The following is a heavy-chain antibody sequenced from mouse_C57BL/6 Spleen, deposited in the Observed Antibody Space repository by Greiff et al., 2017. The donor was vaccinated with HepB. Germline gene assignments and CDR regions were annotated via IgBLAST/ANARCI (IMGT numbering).Heavy chain of an antibody. D-gene: IGHD1-1*01. J-gene: IGHJ4*01. Sequence: EVMLVESGGGLVKPGGSLKLSCAASGFTFSSYAMSWVRQTPEKRLEWVATISDGGSYTYYPDNVKGRFTISRDNAKNNLYLQMSHLKSEDTAMYYCARDPHYYGSSPPSFMDYWGQGTSVTVSS. CDR2: ISDGGSYT. V-gene: IGHV5-4*01. CDR1: GFTFSSYA. CDR3: ARDPHYYGSSPPSFMDY.